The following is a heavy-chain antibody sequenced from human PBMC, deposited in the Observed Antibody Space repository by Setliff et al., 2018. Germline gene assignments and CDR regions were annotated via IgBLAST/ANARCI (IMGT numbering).Heavy chain of an antibody. Sequence: ASVKVSCKTSGYTFTNDGITWVRQAPGQGLEWMGWINNYSFKTNYPQKFQGRVTLTTDTSTTTAYLELRSRTSDDTAVYYCSRLVRYCTPTTCQRASGDDYWGQGTLVTVSS. CDR3: SRLVRYCTPTTCQRASGDDY. CDR1: GYTFTNDG. D-gene: IGHD2-8*01. J-gene: IGHJ4*02. CDR2: INNYSFKT. V-gene: IGHV1-18*01.